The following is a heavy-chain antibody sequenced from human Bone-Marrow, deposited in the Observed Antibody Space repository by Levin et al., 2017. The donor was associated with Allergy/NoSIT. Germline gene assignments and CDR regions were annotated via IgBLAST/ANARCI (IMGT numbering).Heavy chain of an antibody. CDR1: GFTFSTSA. V-gene: IGHV3-30*04. J-gene: IGHJ6*02. CDR3: ARDEYSDYDTYFYGMDV. CDR2: ISYAGSTQ. Sequence: GGSLRLSCAASGFTFSTSAMHWVRQAPGKGLEWVAVISYAGSTQYYADSVKGRFTISRDNSKNTLDLQMNNLRPEDTAVYYCARDEYSDYDTYFYGMDVWGQGTTVTVSS. D-gene: IGHD5-12*01.